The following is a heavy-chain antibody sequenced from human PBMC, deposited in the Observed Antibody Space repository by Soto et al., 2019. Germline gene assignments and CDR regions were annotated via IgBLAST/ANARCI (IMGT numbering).Heavy chain of an antibody. D-gene: IGHD1-1*01. CDR2: IDPDDSYI. V-gene: IGHV5-10-1*01. CDR1: GYIFGNFW. J-gene: IGHJ4*02. Sequence: LGESLKISCKGSGYIFGNFWINWVRQMPGKGLEWMGRIDPDDSYIKYSPSSQGHVTISADKSVSTAYVQWSSLEASDTAMYYCARQSRANWNDPLNFDFWGQGTLVTVSS. CDR3: ARQSRANWNDPLNFDF.